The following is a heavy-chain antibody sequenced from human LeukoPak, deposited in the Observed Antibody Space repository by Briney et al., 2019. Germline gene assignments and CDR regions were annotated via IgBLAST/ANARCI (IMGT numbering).Heavy chain of an antibody. CDR3: ARGQWELLYYFDY. J-gene: IGHJ4*02. D-gene: IGHD1-26*01. V-gene: IGHV4-59*01. CDR1: GGSISSYY. Sequence: SETLSLTCTVSGGSISSYYWSWIRQPPGKGLEWIGYIYYSGSTNYNPSFKSRVTISVDTSKNQFSLKLSSVTAADTAVYYCARGQWELLYYFDYWGQGTLVTVSS. CDR2: IYYSGST.